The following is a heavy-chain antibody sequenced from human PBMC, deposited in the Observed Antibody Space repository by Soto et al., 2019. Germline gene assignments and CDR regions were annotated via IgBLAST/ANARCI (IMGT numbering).Heavy chain of an antibody. Sequence: PGGSLRLSCAASGFTFSSYSMNWVRQAPGKGLEWVSSISSSSSYIYYADSVKGRFTISRDNAKNSLYLQMNSLRAEDTAVYYCARGGTILGVVIISYYYYGMDVWGQGTTVTVSS. CDR3: ARGGTILGVVIISYYYYGMDV. CDR1: GFTFSSYS. D-gene: IGHD3-3*01. J-gene: IGHJ6*02. CDR2: ISSSSSYI. V-gene: IGHV3-21*01.